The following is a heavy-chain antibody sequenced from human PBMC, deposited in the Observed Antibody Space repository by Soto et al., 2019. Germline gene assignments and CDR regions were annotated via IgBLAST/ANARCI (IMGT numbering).Heavy chain of an antibody. CDR1: GFTFSDYY. V-gene: IGHV3-11*01. J-gene: IGHJ6*03. D-gene: IGHD3-10*01. CDR2: ISSSGSTI. Sequence: PGGSLRLSCAASGFTFSDYYMSWIRQAPGKGLEWVSYISSSGSTIYYADSVKGRFTISRDNAKNSLYLQMNSLRAEDMALYYCARYYRTPTYYYYYMDVWGKGTTVTVSS. CDR3: ARYYRTPTYYYYYMDV.